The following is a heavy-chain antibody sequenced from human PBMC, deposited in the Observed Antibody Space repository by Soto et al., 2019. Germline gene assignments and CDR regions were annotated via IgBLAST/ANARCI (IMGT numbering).Heavy chain of an antibody. D-gene: IGHD6-19*01. Sequence: EVQLVQSGAEVKKPGAFLEISCKGFGYSFTSYWIGWVRQMPGKGLEWMGIIYPGDSDTKYSPSFQGQVTISADKSISTAYLQWSSLKASDTAMYYCARLGDPAVPATGYWGQGTLVTVSS. CDR1: GYSFTSYW. J-gene: IGHJ4*02. CDR2: IYPGDSDT. V-gene: IGHV5-51*03. CDR3: ARLGDPAVPATGY.